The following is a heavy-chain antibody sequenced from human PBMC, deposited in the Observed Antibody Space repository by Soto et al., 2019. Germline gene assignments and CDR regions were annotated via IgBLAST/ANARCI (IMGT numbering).Heavy chain of an antibody. J-gene: IGHJ4*02. CDR1: GFTFSSYG. D-gene: IGHD3-3*01. CDR2: IWDDGSNK. V-gene: IGHV3-33*01. CDR3: ARDLTYYDLWSGGLGY. Sequence: QVQLVESGGGVVQPGRSLRLSCAASGFTFSSYGMHWGRQAPGKGLEWVAVIWDDGSNKYYADSVKGRFTISRDKSKHPQYLQMNSLIAEDTAVEYCARDLTYYDLWSGGLGYWGQGSLVTVSS.